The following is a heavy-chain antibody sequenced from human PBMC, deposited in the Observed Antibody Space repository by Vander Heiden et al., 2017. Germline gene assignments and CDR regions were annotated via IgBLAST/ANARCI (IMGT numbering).Heavy chain of an antibody. J-gene: IGHJ4*02. CDR1: GGIFSSSA. Sequence: QVQLVQSGAEVKKPGSSVKVSCKASGGIFSSSAISWVRQAPGQGLEWMGGIIPIFGTANYAQKFQGRVTITADESTSTAYMELSSLRSEDTAVYYCARDSDYGDYAYYFDYWGQGTLVTVSS. V-gene: IGHV1-69*01. D-gene: IGHD4-17*01. CDR3: ARDSDYGDYAYYFDY. CDR2: IIPIFGTA.